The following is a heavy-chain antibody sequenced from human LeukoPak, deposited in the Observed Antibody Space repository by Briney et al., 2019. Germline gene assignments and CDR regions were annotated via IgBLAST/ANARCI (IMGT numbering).Heavy chain of an antibody. J-gene: IGHJ4*02. CDR3: ARTGRTIMNEQWLEN. Sequence: SQTLSLTCTVSGGSISSGSYYWSWIRQPAGKGLEWTGRIYTSGSTNYNPSLKSRVTISVDTSKNQFSLKLSSVTAADTAVYYCARTGRTIMNEQWLENWGQGTLVTVSS. CDR2: IYTSGST. D-gene: IGHD6-19*01. CDR1: GGSISSGSYY. V-gene: IGHV4-61*02.